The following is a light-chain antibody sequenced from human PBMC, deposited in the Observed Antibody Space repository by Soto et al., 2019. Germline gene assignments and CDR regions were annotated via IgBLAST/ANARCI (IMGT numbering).Light chain of an antibody. V-gene: IGLV1-40*01. CDR2: GNS. Sequence: QSVLTQPPSVSGAPGQRVTLSCTGSSSNIGAGYDVPWYQQLPGTAPKLLIYGNSNRPSGVPDRFSGAKSVTSASLAMTGLQAEDEADYYCQSYESRLRGVVFGGGTKLTVL. CDR3: QSYESRLRGVV. CDR1: SSNIGAGYD. J-gene: IGLJ2*01.